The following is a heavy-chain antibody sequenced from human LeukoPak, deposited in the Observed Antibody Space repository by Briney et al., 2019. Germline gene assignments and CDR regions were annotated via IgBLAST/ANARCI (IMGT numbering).Heavy chain of an antibody. CDR1: GFTFSSYE. Sequence: QPGGSMRLSCAASGFTFSSYEMNWVRQAPGEGLEWVSYISSSGSTIYYADSVKGRFTISRDNAKNSLYLQMNSLRAEDTAVYYCARAHPYCSGGSCYNQNRYYYYYYMDVWGKGTTVTVSS. V-gene: IGHV3-48*03. D-gene: IGHD2-15*01. J-gene: IGHJ6*03. CDR2: ISSSGSTI. CDR3: ARAHPYCSGGSCYNQNRYYYYYYMDV.